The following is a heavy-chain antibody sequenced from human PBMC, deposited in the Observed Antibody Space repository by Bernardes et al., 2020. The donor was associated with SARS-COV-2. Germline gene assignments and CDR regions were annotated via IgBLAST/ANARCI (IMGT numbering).Heavy chain of an antibody. CDR2: ISTDGRTT. Sequence: AGSLSLSCAASGFTFSSYWMHWVRQIPGRGLVWLSRISTDGRTTNYADSVEGRFTISRDNAKNTLWLLMNSLGADDTAVYYCARGASSGYRIDYWGPGTLVTVSS. CDR3: ARGASSGYRIDY. J-gene: IGHJ4*02. D-gene: IGHD3-22*01. V-gene: IGHV3-74*01. CDR1: GFTFSSYW.